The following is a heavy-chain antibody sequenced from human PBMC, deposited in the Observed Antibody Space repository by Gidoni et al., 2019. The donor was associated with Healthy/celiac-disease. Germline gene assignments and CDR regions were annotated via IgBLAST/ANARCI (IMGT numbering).Heavy chain of an antibody. CDR2: ISSSSSYI. Sequence: EVQLVESGGGLVKPGGSLRLSCAASGFPFSSYSMNWVRQAPGKGLEWVSSISSSSSYIYYADSVKGRFTISRDNAKNSLYLQMNSLRAEDTAVYYCARDWFMTTVTTDPFDPWGQGTLVTVSS. V-gene: IGHV3-21*01. CDR1: GFPFSSYS. J-gene: IGHJ5*02. CDR3: ARDWFMTTVTTDPFDP. D-gene: IGHD4-17*01.